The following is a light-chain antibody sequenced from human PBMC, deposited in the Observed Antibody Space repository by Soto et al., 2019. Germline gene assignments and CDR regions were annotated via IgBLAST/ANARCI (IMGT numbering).Light chain of an antibody. CDR2: DVT. V-gene: IGLV2-11*01. J-gene: IGLJ2*01. Sequence: QSALTQPRSVSGSPGQSVTISCTGTSSDVGDYNYVSWYQEHPGKAPKLMIYDVTERPSGVPDRFSGSKSGNTASLTISGLQADDEADYYCCSYAGGYTFVFGGGTQLTVL. CDR1: SSDVGDYNY. CDR3: CSYAGGYTFV.